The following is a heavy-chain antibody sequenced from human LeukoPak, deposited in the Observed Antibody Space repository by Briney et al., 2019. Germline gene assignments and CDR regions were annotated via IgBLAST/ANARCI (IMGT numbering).Heavy chain of an antibody. CDR3: ARLPTGEQPENY. D-gene: IGHD3-16*01. V-gene: IGHV3-23*01. Sequence: PGGSLRLSCAAFGFTFSSCAMSWVRQTPGKGLEWVSAITESGGSTYYADSVKGRFTISRDNSKNRLYLQMNSLRAEGTALYYCARLPTGEQPENYWGQGTLVTVSS. J-gene: IGHJ4*02. CDR2: ITESGGST. CDR1: GFTFSSCA.